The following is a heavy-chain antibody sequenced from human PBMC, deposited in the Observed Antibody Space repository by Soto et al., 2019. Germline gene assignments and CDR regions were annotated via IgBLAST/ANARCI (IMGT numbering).Heavy chain of an antibody. CDR1: GFTFSSYA. CDR2: ISYDGSNK. J-gene: IGHJ4*02. CDR3: ARGGGYSYGPLGY. V-gene: IGHV3-30-3*01. Sequence: QVQLVESGGGVVQPGRSLRLSCAASGFTFSSYAMHWVRQAPGKGLEWVAVISYDGSNKYYADSVKGRITISRVNSKNTLYLQMNSLRAEDTAVYYCARGGGYSYGPLGYWGQGTLVTVSS. D-gene: IGHD5-18*01.